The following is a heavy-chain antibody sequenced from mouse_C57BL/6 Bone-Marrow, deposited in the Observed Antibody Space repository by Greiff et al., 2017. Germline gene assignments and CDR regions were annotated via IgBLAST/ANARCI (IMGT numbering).Heavy chain of an antibody. CDR3: ARHEGPSMVVSTWFAY. CDR1: GYTFTEYT. Sequence: VQLQQSGAELVKPGASVKLSCKASGYTFTEYTIHWVKQRSGQGLEWIGWFYPGGGSIKYNEKFKDKATLTADKSSSTVYMELSRLTSVDSAVYFCARHEGPSMVVSTWFAYWGQGTLVTVSA. CDR2: FYPGGGSI. D-gene: IGHD2-3*01. J-gene: IGHJ3*01. V-gene: IGHV1-62-2*01.